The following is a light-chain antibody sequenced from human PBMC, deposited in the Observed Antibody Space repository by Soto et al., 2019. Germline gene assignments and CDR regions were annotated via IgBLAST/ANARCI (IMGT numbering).Light chain of an antibody. CDR3: QSYDSSLSRLV. V-gene: IGLV1-40*01. CDR2: GNS. Sequence: QYVLTQPPSVSGAPGQRVTISCTGSSSNIGAGYDVHWYQQLPGTAPKLLIYGNSNRPSGVPDRFSGSKSGTSASLAITGLQAEDEADYYCQSYDSSLSRLVFGGGTKVTVL. CDR1: SSNIGAGYD. J-gene: IGLJ2*01.